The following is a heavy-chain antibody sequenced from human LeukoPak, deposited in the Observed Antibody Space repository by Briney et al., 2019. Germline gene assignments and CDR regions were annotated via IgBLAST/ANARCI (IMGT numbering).Heavy chain of an antibody. CDR3: ARGNYPSSFDS. J-gene: IGHJ4*02. V-gene: IGHV3-74*01. Sequence: GGSLRLSCSASGFTLRNYWMHWVRQAPGKGLVWVSHINGGGSNTGYADFVKGRFTISRDNAKNTLYLQINSLRAEDTAVYHCARGNYPSSFDSWGQGTLVTVSS. CDR1: GFTLRNYW. D-gene: IGHD5-24*01. CDR2: INGGGSNT.